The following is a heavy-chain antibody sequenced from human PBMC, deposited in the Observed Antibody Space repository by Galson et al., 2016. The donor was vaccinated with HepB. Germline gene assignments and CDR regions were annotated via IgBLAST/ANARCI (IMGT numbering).Heavy chain of an antibody. D-gene: IGHD3-10*01. CDR2: ISGSGGST. J-gene: IGHJ4*02. CDR1: GFTFRSYA. CDR3: AKVSSGTYYFGSFDY. Sequence: SLRLSCAASGFTFRSYAMTWVRQAPGKGLEWVSTISGSGGSTYHADSVKGRFTISRDNSKNTVCLQMKSLRAEDTAVASCAKVSSGTYYFGSFDYWGQGTLVTVSS. V-gene: IGHV3-23*01.